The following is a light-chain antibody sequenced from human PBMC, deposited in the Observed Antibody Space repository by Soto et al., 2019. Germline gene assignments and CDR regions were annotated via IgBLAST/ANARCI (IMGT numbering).Light chain of an antibody. CDR3: QHYGESSST. Sequence: IVLTQSPGTLSLSPGEVATLSCEASQTITYNFLAWYQKKPGLAPRLLVYDASNRATGIPDRFSGSGSGTDFTLTISTLEPEDFAVYYCQHYGESSSTFGGGTRVEI. CDR2: DAS. CDR1: QTITYNF. J-gene: IGKJ4*01. V-gene: IGKV3D-20*01.